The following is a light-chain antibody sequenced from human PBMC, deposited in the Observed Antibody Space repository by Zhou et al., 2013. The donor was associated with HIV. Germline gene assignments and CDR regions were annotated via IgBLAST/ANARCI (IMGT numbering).Light chain of an antibody. CDR3: QQYNSYPLT. CDR1: QSISSW. J-gene: IGKJ4*01. V-gene: IGKV1-5*03. Sequence: DIQMTQSPSTLSASVGDRVTITCRASQSISSWLAWYQQKPGKAPKLLIYKASSLESGVPSRFSGSGSGTEFTLTISSLQPDDFATYYCQQYNSYPLTFGGRDQGGGSN. CDR2: KAS.